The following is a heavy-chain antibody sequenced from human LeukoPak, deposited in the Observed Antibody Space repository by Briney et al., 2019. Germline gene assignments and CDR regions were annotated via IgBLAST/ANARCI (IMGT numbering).Heavy chain of an antibody. Sequence: PGGSLRLSCAASGFTFNNYGMHWVRQAPGKGLEWVAVISYDENNKYYVESVKGRFTISRDSSKNTLYLQMNSLRAEDTAVYYCARDSIVVVKSFDYWGQGTLVTVSS. CDR3: ARDSIVVVKSFDY. CDR2: ISYDENNK. V-gene: IGHV3-30*03. CDR1: GFTFNNYG. J-gene: IGHJ4*02. D-gene: IGHD3-22*01.